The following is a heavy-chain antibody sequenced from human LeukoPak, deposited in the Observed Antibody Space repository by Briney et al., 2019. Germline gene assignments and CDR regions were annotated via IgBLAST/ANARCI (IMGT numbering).Heavy chain of an antibody. Sequence: GGTLRLSCKASGFIFGDYYMNWIRQAPGKGLEWVAALSYDGYNDHYADSVRGRFTISRDNSKNTLFLQMNNLRVEDTAMYYCAKNKGSYQYNYYGMEVWGQGTTVSVSS. D-gene: IGHD1-26*01. CDR3: AKNKGSYQYNYYGMEV. V-gene: IGHV3-30*18. J-gene: IGHJ6*02. CDR1: GFIFGDYY. CDR2: LSYDGYND.